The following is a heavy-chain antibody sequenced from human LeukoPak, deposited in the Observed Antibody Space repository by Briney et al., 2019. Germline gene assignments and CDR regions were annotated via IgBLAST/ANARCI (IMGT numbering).Heavy chain of an antibody. CDR1: GFTFSSYG. J-gene: IGHJ4*02. CDR3: AKAGIAVAGARRGNTYYFDY. Sequence: GGSLRLSCAASGFTFSSYGMHWVRQAPGKGLEWVAVISYDGSNKYYADSVKGRFTISRDNSKDTLYLQMNSLRAEDTAVYYCAKAGIAVAGARRGNTYYFDYWGQGTLVTVSS. V-gene: IGHV3-30*18. D-gene: IGHD6-19*01. CDR2: ISYDGSNK.